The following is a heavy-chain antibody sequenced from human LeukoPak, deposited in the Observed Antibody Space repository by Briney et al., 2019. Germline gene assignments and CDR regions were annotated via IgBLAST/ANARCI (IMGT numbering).Heavy chain of an antibody. V-gene: IGHV3-15*01. CDR2: IKSKTDGGTT. Sequence: GGSLRLSCAASGFTFSNTWFHWVRQAPGKGLEWIGRIKSKTDGGTTDYAAPVKGRFTISRDDSKNTLYLQMNSLKTEDTAVYYCTTGITAAEFDYWGQGTLVTVSS. J-gene: IGHJ4*02. CDR1: GFTFSNTW. CDR3: TTGITAAEFDY. D-gene: IGHD2-2*01.